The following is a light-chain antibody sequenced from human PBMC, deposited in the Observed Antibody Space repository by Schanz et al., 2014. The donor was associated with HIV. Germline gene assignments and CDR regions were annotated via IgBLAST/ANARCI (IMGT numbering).Light chain of an antibody. V-gene: IGLV2-14*03. CDR3: CSYTTTSTYV. CDR1: SSDVGAYNY. Sequence: QSVLTQPASVSGSPGQSITISCTGTSSDVGAYNYVSWYQQHPGKAPKLMIYDVSSRPSGVSDRFSGSKSGNTASLTISGLQAEDEADYYCCSYTTTSTYVFGAGTKLTVL. J-gene: IGLJ1*01. CDR2: DVS.